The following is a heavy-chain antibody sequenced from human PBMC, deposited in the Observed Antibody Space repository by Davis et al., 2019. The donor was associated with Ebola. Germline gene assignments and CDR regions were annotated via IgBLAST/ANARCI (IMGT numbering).Heavy chain of an antibody. Sequence: SVKVSCKASGYTFTSYGIRWVRQPPGQGLEWLGRIIPILVIANYAQKFQGRVTITADKSTSTAYMELSSLRSEDTAVYYCARRLGYCTNGVCASGGWFDPWGQGTLVTVSS. J-gene: IGHJ5*02. V-gene: IGHV1-69*04. CDR3: ARRLGYCTNGVCASGGWFDP. D-gene: IGHD2-8*01. CDR1: GYTFTSYG. CDR2: IIPILVIA.